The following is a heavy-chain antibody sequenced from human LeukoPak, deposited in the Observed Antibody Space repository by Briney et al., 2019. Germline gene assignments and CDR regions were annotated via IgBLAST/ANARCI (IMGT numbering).Heavy chain of an antibody. CDR3: ATPHRRYCSGGSCYGAMDV. Sequence: GASVKVSCKVSGYTLTELSMHWVRQAPGKGLEWMGGFDPEDGETIYAQKFRGRVTMTEDTSTDTAYMELSSLRSEDTAVYYCATPHRRYCSGGSCYGAMDVWGQGTTVTVSS. V-gene: IGHV1-24*01. CDR1: GYTLTELS. J-gene: IGHJ6*02. D-gene: IGHD2-15*01. CDR2: FDPEDGET.